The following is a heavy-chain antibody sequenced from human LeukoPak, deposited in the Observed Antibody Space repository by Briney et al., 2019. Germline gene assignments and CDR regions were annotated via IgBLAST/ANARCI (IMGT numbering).Heavy chain of an antibody. V-gene: IGHV3-23*01. J-gene: IGHJ4*02. CDR3: AKDRGIAVADTGLFDY. CDR2: ISGSGGST. CDR1: GFAFSNYG. D-gene: IGHD6-19*01. Sequence: GGSLRLSCAASGFAFSNYGMNWVRQAPGKGLEWVSAISGSGGSTYYADSVKGRFTISRDNSKNTLYLQMNSLRAEDTAVYYCAKDRGIAVADTGLFDYWGQGTLVTVSS.